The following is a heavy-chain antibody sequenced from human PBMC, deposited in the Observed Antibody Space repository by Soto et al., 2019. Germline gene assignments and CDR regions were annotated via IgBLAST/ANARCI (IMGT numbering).Heavy chain of an antibody. CDR1: GYTFTSFY. J-gene: IGHJ4*02. CDR2: INPSSGGT. V-gene: IGHV1-46*01. Sequence: AASVKVSCKASGYTFTSFYMHWVRQAPGQGLEWMGIINPSSGGTSYAQKFQGRVTMTSDTSTTTVYMELSSLRSEDTAVYYCARDSTLAYWGQGTLVTVSS. CDR3: ARDSTLAY.